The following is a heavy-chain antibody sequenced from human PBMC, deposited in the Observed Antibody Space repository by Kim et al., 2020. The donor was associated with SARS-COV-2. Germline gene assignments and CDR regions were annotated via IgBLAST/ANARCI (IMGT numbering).Heavy chain of an antibody. CDR3: ARDSALWFDP. D-gene: IGHD3-3*02. Sequence: NTNYAQKLQGRVTMTTDTSTSTAYMELRILRSDDTAVYYCARDSALWFDPWGQGTLVTVSS. CDR2: NT. J-gene: IGHJ5*02. V-gene: IGHV1-18*01.